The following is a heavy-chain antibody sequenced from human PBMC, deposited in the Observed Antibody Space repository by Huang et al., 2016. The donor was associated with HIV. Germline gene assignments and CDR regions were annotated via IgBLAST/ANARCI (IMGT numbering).Heavy chain of an antibody. J-gene: IGHJ4*02. CDR2: IYYSGRT. D-gene: IGHD3-10*01. Sequence: QLQLQESGPGLVKPSETLSLTCTVSGGSISSRSYYWGWIRQPPGKGLEWIGPIYYSGRTHDNPSPKGRVTISVDTSKNQFSLKLSSVTAADTAVYYCARHERWAMVRGVPQWGFDYWGQGTLVTVSS. V-gene: IGHV4-39*01. CDR3: ARHERWAMVRGVPQWGFDY. CDR1: GGSISSRSYY.